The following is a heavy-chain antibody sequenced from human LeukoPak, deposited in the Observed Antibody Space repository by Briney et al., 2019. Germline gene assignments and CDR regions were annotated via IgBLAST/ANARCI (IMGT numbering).Heavy chain of an antibody. D-gene: IGHD6-19*01. V-gene: IGHV3-23*01. CDR2: IRGSADTT. Sequence: PGGALRLSCAASGFTFTGYAMSWVRQAPGKGLEWVSAIRGSADTTYYADSVKGRFTISRDNSKNTLYLQMNSLRGEDTAVYYCAKETYSSAWYPFDYWGQGTLVTVSS. CDR3: AKETYSSAWYPFDY. J-gene: IGHJ4*02. CDR1: GFTFTGYA.